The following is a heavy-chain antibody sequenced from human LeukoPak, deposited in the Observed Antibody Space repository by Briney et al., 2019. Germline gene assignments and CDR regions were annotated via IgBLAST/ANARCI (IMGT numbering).Heavy chain of an antibody. CDR2: ISYSGTT. V-gene: IGHV4-59*01. D-gene: IGHD3-10*01. CDR1: GGSISGYY. J-gene: IGHJ4*02. CDR3: AKSYYGSGSYYFDY. Sequence: SETLSLTCSVSGGSISGYYWSWIRQPPGKGLECIGYISYSGTTHYNPSLKSRVTISVDTSKNQFSLKVTSVTAADTAVYYCAKSYYGSGSYYFDYWGQGTLVTVSS.